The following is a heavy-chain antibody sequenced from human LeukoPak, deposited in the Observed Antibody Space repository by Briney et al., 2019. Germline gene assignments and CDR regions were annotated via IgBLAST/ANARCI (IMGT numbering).Heavy chain of an antibody. J-gene: IGHJ4*02. D-gene: IGHD5-18*01. CDR3: ARFEGRDTGLDY. CDR1: GGSISSYY. V-gene: IGHV4-59*12. Sequence: SETLSLTCTVSGGSISSYYWSWIWQPPGKGLEWIGYIYYSGSTNYNPSLKSRVTISVDTSKNQFSLKLSSVTAADTAVYYCARFEGRDTGLDYWGQGTLVTVSS. CDR2: IYYSGST.